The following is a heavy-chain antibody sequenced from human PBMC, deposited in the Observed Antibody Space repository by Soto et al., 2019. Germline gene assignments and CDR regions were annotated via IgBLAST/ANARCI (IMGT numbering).Heavy chain of an antibody. CDR1: GYTFTSYG. D-gene: IGHD6-13*01. Sequence: QVQLVQSGAEVKKPGASVKVSCKASGYTFTSYGISWVRQAPGQGLEWMGWISAYNGNTKYAQKFQGRVTMTTDTSTNTAYMGVRSLRSDDTAVYYCARDAAAGLNDYWGQGTLVTVSS. CDR2: ISAYNGNT. J-gene: IGHJ4*02. CDR3: ARDAAAGLNDY. V-gene: IGHV1-18*01.